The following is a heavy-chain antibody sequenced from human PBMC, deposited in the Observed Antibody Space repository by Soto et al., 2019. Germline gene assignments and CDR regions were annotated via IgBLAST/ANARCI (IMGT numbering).Heavy chain of an antibody. J-gene: IGHJ4*02. CDR3: ARLLGGSGSFLDY. D-gene: IGHD3-10*01. Sequence: EVQLVESGGGLVQPGGSLRLSCAASGFIFSGYWMHWVRRAPGKGLVWVSRINSDGSSTTYADSVKGRFTISRDNAKNTMYLQMNSLRAEDTAVYYCARLLGGSGSFLDYWGQGTLVTVSS. V-gene: IGHV3-74*03. CDR1: GFIFSGYW. CDR2: INSDGSST.